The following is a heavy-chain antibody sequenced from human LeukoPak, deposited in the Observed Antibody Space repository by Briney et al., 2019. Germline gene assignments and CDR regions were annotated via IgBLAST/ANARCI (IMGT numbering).Heavy chain of an antibody. CDR2: INGDGSRT. CDR1: GFTFSGYW. V-gene: IGHV3-74*01. D-gene: IGHD6-19*01. Sequence: GGSLRLSCAASGFTFSGYWMHWVRQAPGKGLVWVSRINGDGSRTNYEDSMKGRFTISRDNAKNTLYLQMNSLRAEDTAVYYCARDPGSSGWFDYWGQGTLVTVSS. CDR3: ARDPGSSGWFDY. J-gene: IGHJ4*02.